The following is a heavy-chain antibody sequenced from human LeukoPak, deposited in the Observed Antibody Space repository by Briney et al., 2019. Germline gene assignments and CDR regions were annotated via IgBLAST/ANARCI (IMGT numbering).Heavy chain of an antibody. CDR2: FSGSGGST. Sequence: GGSLRLSCAASGFIFSNYAMSWVRQAPGMGLQWVSAFSGSGGSTYYADSVKGRYTISRDNSTNTLYLQMNSLRAEDTAVYYCAKSPEMATSRTFGLLWNWGQGTLVTVSS. D-gene: IGHD5-24*01. CDR1: GFIFSNYA. CDR3: AKSPEMATSRTFGLLWN. J-gene: IGHJ4*02. V-gene: IGHV3-23*01.